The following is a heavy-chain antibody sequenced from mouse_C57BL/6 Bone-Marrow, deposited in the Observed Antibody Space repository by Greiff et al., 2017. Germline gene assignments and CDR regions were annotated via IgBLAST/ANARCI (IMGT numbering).Heavy chain of an antibody. J-gene: IGHJ3*01. CDR2: IYPGSGST. Sequence: QVQLQQPGAELVKPGASVKMSCKASGYTFTSSWITWVKQRPGQGLEWIGDIYPGSGSTNYNEKFKSKATLTVDTSSSTAYMQLSSLTSEDSAVYYCAREQLRLRFFAYWGQGTLVTVFA. CDR3: AREQLRLRFFAY. V-gene: IGHV1-55*01. D-gene: IGHD3-2*02. CDR1: GYTFTSSW.